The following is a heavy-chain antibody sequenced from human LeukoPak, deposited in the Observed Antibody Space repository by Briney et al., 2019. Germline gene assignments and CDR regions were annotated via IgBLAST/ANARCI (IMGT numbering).Heavy chain of an antibody. J-gene: IGHJ4*02. Sequence: SETLSLTCTVSGGSLSSGAYYWSWIRQHPGKGLEWIGYIYYSGSTYYNPSLKSRVTISVDTSKNQLSLKLTSVTAADTAVYYCARDRGAGTTTFDYWGQGTLVTVSS. CDR3: ARDRGAGTTTFDY. CDR2: IYYSGST. V-gene: IGHV4-31*03. CDR1: GGSLSSGAYY. D-gene: IGHD1-1*01.